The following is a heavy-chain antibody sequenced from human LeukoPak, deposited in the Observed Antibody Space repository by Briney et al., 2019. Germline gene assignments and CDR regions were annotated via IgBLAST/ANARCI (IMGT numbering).Heavy chain of an antibody. V-gene: IGHV4-30-4*01. CDR3: ARSRGYSYDVLNDAFDI. CDR1: GGSISSGYYY. J-gene: IGHJ3*02. Sequence: SGTLSLTCTVSGGSISSGYYYWSWIRQPPGKGLEWIGYIYYSGSTYYNPSLKSRVTISVDTSKNQFSLKLSSVTAADTAVYYCARSRGYSYDVLNDAFDIWGQGTMVTVSS. CDR2: IYYSGST. D-gene: IGHD5-18*01.